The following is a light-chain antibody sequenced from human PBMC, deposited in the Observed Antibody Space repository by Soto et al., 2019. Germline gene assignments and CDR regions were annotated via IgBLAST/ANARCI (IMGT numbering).Light chain of an antibody. CDR3: QQYNNWPPWT. J-gene: IGKJ1*01. CDR1: QSVSSN. V-gene: IGKV3-15*01. Sequence: EIVMTQSPATLSVSPGERATLSCRASQSVSSNLAWYQQKPGQAPRLLIYGASTRATGIPARFSGSGSGTEFTLTISSRQSEDFAVYYCQQYNNWPPWTFGQWTKVAIK. CDR2: GAS.